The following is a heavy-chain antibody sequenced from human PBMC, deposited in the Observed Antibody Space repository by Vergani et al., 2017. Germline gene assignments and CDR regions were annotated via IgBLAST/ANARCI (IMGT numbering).Heavy chain of an antibody. J-gene: IGHJ4*02. D-gene: IGHD3-10*01. CDR3: ARNPIGSSYYEY. Sequence: QVQLQESGPGLVKPLGTLSLTCSVSGCPLSPTDWWSWVRQSPERGLEWIGKIGHSGSTYFNASFASRVSMSVDWSVKQFSLYLRSVTAADTAVYYCARNPIGSSYYEYWGQGILVTVSS. CDR1: GCPLSPTDW. CDR2: IGHSGST. V-gene: IGHV4-4*03.